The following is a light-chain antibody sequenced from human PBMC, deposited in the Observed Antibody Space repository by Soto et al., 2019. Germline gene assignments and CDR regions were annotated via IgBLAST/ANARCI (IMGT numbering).Light chain of an antibody. CDR1: QGISSY. J-gene: IGKJ5*01. CDR2: AAS. CDR3: QQSYSALIT. V-gene: IGKV1-39*01. Sequence: IQLTQFPSSLSASVGDRVTITCLASQGISSYLAWYQQKPGKAPKLLIYAASNFQSGVPSRFSGSGSGTDFTLTISSLQPEDFATYYCQQSYSALITFGQGTRLEIK.